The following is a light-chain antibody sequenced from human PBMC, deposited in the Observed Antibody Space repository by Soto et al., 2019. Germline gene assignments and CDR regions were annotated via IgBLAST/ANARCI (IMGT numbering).Light chain of an antibody. CDR1: QSVSSNY. CDR3: QQYGSSPYT. Sequence: EIVLPQSPGTLSLSPGERATLSCRASQSVSSNYLAWYQQKPGQAPRLLIYGASSRATGIPDRFSGSTSGTDFTLIISRLDPEDFAVYYWQQYGSSPYTFGQGTKLEIK. J-gene: IGKJ2*01. V-gene: IGKV3-20*01. CDR2: GAS.